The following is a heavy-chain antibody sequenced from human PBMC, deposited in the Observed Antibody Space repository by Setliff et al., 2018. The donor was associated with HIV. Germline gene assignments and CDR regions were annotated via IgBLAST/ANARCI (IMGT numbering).Heavy chain of an antibody. D-gene: IGHD2-21*01. Sequence: PSETLSLTCSVYGGALSSHYWGWIRQPPGRGLEWIGTISDSGSTNYNASLKSRISMSLDTSKNQFSLKVTSVTAADTGVYYCARHNVIKKLGDLIYDYFYYGMDVWGQGTTVTVSS. V-gene: IGHV4-59*11. CDR1: GGALSSHY. J-gene: IGHJ6*02. CDR2: ISDSGST. CDR3: ARHNVIKKLGDLIYDYFYYGMDV.